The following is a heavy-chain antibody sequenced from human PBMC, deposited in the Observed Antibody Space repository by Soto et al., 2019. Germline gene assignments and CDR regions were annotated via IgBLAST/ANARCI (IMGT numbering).Heavy chain of an antibody. CDR2: INPSGGST. CDR3: AREVERGYSYGYLED. V-gene: IGHV1-46*01. Sequence: ASVKVSCKASGYTFTSYYMHWVRQAPGQGLEWMGIINPSGGSTSYAQKFQGRVTMTRDTSTSTVYMELSSLRSEDTAVYYCAREVERGYSYGYLEDWGQGTLVPVSS. J-gene: IGHJ4*02. D-gene: IGHD5-18*01. CDR1: GYTFTSYY.